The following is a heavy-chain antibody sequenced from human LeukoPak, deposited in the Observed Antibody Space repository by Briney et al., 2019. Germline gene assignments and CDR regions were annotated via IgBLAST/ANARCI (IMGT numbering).Heavy chain of an antibody. CDR2: INPNSGGT. CDR3: ARARWQLVPYFDP. CDR1: GYTFTDYY. J-gene: IGHJ4*02. D-gene: IGHD6-6*01. V-gene: IGHV1-2*02. Sequence: VASVKVSCKASGYTFTDYYMHWVRQAPGQGLEWMGWINPNSGGTNFAQKFQGRVAMTRDTSISTAYLELGSLRSDDTAAYFCARARWQLVPYFDPWGQGTLVTVSS.